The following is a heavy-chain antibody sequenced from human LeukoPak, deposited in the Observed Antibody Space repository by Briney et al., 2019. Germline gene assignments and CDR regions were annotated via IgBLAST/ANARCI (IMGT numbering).Heavy chain of an antibody. D-gene: IGHD4-17*01. V-gene: IGHV1-18*04. CDR3: ARETFYGDYDDDAFDI. Sequence: ASVKVSCKASGYTFTSYGISWVRQAPGQGLECMGWISAYNGNTNYAQKLQGRVTMTTDTSTSTAYMELRSLRSDDTAVYYCARETFYGDYDDDAFDIWGQGTMVTVSS. CDR2: ISAYNGNT. J-gene: IGHJ3*02. CDR1: GYTFTSYG.